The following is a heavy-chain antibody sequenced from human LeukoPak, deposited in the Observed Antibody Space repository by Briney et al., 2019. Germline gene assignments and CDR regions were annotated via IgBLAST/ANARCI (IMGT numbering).Heavy chain of an antibody. CDR2: INTDSSDI. CDR1: GFTFSRYA. D-gene: IGHD2-2*01. CDR3: ARDTFQPGLINS. V-gene: IGHV3-21*05. Sequence: GGSLRLSCAASGFTFSRYAMNWVRQAPGKGLQWVSYINTDSSDIHYADSVKGRFTISRDNARNTLYLQLSSLRAEDSAVYYCARDTFQPGLINSWGQGTLVTVSS. J-gene: IGHJ4*02.